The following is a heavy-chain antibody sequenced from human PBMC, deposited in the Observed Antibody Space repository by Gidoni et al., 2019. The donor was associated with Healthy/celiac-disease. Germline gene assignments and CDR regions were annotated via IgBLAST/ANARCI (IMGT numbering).Heavy chain of an antibody. V-gene: IGHV3-23*01. Sequence: EVQLLESGGGLVQPGGSLRLSCAASGFTFSSYAMSWVRQAPGKGLEWVSAISGSGGSTYYADSVKGRFTISRDNSKNTLYLQMNSLRAEDTAVYYCAKGDKAKGRVYDFWSGYKGPFDYWGQGTLVTVSS. J-gene: IGHJ4*02. CDR1: GFTFSSYA. CDR2: ISGSGGST. CDR3: AKGDKAKGRVYDFWSGYKGPFDY. D-gene: IGHD3-3*01.